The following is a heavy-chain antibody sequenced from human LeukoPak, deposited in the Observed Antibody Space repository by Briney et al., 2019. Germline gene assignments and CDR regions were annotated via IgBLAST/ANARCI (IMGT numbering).Heavy chain of an antibody. V-gene: IGHV3-21*01. CDR1: GLTFSSYS. CDR2: ISSSSSYI. Sequence: GRSLRLSCAASGLTFSSYSMNWVRQAPGKGLEWVSSISSSSSYIYYADSVKGRFTISRDDAKNSLYLQMNSLRAEDTAVYYCARDNNFEQQLVRSGYYFDYWGQGTLVTVS. J-gene: IGHJ4*02. CDR3: ARDNNFEQQLVRSGYYFDY. D-gene: IGHD6-13*01.